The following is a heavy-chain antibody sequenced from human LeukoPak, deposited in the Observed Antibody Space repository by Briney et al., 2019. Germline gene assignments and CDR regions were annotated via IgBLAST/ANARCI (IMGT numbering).Heavy chain of an antibody. V-gene: IGHV1-69*06. CDR2: IIPIFGTA. CDR3: ARVTNMWELAH. D-gene: IGHD1-26*01. J-gene: IGHJ4*02. Sequence: GASVKVSCKASGGTFSSYAISWVRQAPGQGLEWMGGIIPIFGTANYAQKFQGRVTITADKSTSTAYMELSSLRSEDTAVYYCARVTNMWELAHWGQGTLVTVSS. CDR1: GGTFSSYA.